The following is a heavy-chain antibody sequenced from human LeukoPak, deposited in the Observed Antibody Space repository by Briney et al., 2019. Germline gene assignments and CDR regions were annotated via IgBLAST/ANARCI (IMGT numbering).Heavy chain of an antibody. CDR3: ARDSRGYSYGSVTALYDY. J-gene: IGHJ4*02. D-gene: IGHD5-18*01. Sequence: GGSLRLSCAASGFTFSSYSMNWVRQAPGKGLEWVSSISSSSSYIYYADSVKGRSTISRDNAKNSLYLQMNSLRAEDTAVYYCARDSRGYSYGSVTALYDYWGQGTLVTVSS. CDR2: ISSSSSYI. V-gene: IGHV3-21*01. CDR1: GFTFSSYS.